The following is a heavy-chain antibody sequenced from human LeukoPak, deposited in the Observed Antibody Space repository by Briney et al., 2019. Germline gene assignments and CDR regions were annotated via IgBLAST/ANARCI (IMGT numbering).Heavy chain of an antibody. D-gene: IGHD3-22*01. CDR2: ISFDGSDK. J-gene: IGHJ4*02. CDR3: ARGAYYYDSRGYYSGGLGY. CDR1: GFTFSNYA. Sequence: GRSLRLSCAASGFTFSNYAMHWVRQAPGKGLECVAVISFDGSDKYYADSVKGRFTISRDNSENTLYVQMNSLRAEDTAVYYCARGAYYYDSRGYYSGGLGYWGQGTLVTVSS. V-gene: IGHV3-30*04.